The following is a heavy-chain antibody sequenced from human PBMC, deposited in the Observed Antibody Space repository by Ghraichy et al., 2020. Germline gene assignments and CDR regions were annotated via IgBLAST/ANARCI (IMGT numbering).Heavy chain of an antibody. V-gene: IGHV3-53*01. CDR2: IYSGGST. Sequence: GESLNISCAASGFIVSSNYMNWVRQAPGKGLEWVSVIYSGGSTEYADSVKGRFSISRDNSKNTVYLHMKSLRAEDTAVYYCAREISYNNRGFSTIWGQGTLVNVSS. CDR3: AREISYNNRGFSTI. J-gene: IGHJ4*02. D-gene: IGHD2/OR15-2a*01. CDR1: GFIVSSNY.